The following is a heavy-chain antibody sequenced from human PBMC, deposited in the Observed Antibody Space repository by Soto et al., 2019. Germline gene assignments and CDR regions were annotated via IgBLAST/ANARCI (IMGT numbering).Heavy chain of an antibody. Sequence: WGSLRLSCTASGFTFRNYIMNWVRQAPGKGLEWISTITADGGGAFYADSVKGRFTISRDNSKNTLYLQIHNLRAEDTALYYCANERGGRGWSELHCCGQGTPVTV. V-gene: IGHV3-23*01. CDR3: ANERGGRGWSELHC. CDR2: ITADGGGA. D-gene: IGHD6-19*01. J-gene: IGHJ4*02. CDR1: GFTFRNYI.